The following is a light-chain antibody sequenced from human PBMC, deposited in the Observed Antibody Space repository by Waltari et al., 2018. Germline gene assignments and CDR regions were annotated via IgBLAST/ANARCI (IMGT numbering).Light chain of an antibody. V-gene: IGKV1-5*03. CDR3: QQYKTYPWT. Sequence: DIQMTQSPSALSASGGARVTITCRASQSINPWLAWFRQKPGKGPELLIHMVSTLQSAVPSRLSGSAAGTEFTLTISNLQPDDVATYYCQQYKTYPWTFGQGTRVEIK. J-gene: IGKJ1*01. CDR2: MVS. CDR1: QSINPW.